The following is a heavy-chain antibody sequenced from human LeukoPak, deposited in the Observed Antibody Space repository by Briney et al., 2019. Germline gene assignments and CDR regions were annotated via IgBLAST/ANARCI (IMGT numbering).Heavy chain of an antibody. CDR3: ARDGSGYSYGMFDY. Sequence: SETLSLTCAVYGGSFSGYYWSWIRQPPGKGLEWIGEINHSGSTNYNPSLKSRVTISVDTSKNQFSLKLSSVTAADTAVYYCARDGSGYSYGMFDYWGQGTLVTVSS. CDR1: GGSFSGYY. V-gene: IGHV4-34*01. J-gene: IGHJ4*02. CDR2: INHSGST. D-gene: IGHD5-18*01.